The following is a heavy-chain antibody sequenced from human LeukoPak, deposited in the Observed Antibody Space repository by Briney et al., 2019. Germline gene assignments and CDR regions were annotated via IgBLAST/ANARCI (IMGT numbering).Heavy chain of an antibody. D-gene: IGHD6-13*01. Sequence: PGGSLRLSCAASGFTFSSYGMHWVRQAPGKGLELVAFIRYDGSNKYYADSVKGRFTISRDNSKNTLYLQMNSLRAEDTAVYYCAKDKSSSWPSNWFDPWGQGTLVTVSS. CDR3: AKDKSSSWPSNWFDP. J-gene: IGHJ5*02. CDR2: IRYDGSNK. V-gene: IGHV3-30*02. CDR1: GFTFSSYG.